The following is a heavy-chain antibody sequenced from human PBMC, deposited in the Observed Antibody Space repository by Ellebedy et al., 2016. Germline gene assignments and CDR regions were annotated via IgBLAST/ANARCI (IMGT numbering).Heavy chain of an antibody. J-gene: IGHJ5*02. CDR1: GGSFSGYY. V-gene: IGHV4-34*01. CDR2: IYHSGST. CDR3: ASIYSYGYEHWFDP. D-gene: IGHD5-18*01. Sequence: SETLSLTCAVYGGSFSGYYWSWIRQPPGKGLEWIGEIYHSGSTNYNPSLKSRVTISVDTSKNQFSLKLSSVTAADTAVYYCASIYSYGYEHWFDPWGQGTLVTVSS.